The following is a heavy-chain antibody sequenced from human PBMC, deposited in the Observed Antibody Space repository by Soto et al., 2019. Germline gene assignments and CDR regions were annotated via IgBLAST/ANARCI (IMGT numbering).Heavy chain of an antibody. D-gene: IGHD5-18*01. CDR1: GFTFSSYA. J-gene: IGHJ4*01. Sequence: GGSLRLSCAASGFTFSSYAMHWVRQAPGKGLEWVAVISYDGSNKYYADSVKGRFTISRDNSKNTLYLQMNSLRAEDTAVYYYAKLLACSYGPGDLLDY. CDR3: AKLLACSYGPGDLLDY. V-gene: IGHV3-30-3*02. CDR2: ISYDGSNK.